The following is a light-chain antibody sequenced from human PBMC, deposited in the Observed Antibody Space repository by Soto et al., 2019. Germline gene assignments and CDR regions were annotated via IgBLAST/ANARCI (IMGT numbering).Light chain of an antibody. V-gene: IGKV1-5*01. J-gene: IGKJ1*01. CDR3: QQYNTHSGT. CDR2: DAS. CDR1: QTVNAW. Sequence: IEMTQTTSTLSASVGDRVTITCRASQTVNAWLAWYQHKPGKAPKPLIYDASILESGVPARFSGSGSGTEFILTISSLQPDDVGTYYCQQYNTHSGTFGQGTKVAIK.